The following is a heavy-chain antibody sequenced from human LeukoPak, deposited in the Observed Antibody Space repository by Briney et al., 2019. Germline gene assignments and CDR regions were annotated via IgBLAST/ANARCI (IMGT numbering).Heavy chain of an antibody. CDR2: MNPNSGNT. J-gene: IGHJ4*02. CDR3: ARGKKKGSGYSGYDRIDY. CDR1: GYTFTSYD. Sequence: GASVKVSCKASGYTFTSYDINWARQATGQGLEWMGWMNPNSGNTGYAQKFQGRVTMTRNTSISTAYMELSSLRSEDTAVYYCARGKKKGSGYSGYDRIDYWGQGTLVTVSS. D-gene: IGHD5-12*01. V-gene: IGHV1-8*01.